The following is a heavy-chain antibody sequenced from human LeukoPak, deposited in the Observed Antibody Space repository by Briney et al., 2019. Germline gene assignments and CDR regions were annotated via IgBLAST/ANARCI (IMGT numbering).Heavy chain of an antibody. J-gene: IGHJ5*02. CDR1: GYSISSGYY. Sequence: SETLSLTCAVSGYSISSGYYWGWFRQPPAKGLVWIGSIYHSGSTYYNPSLKSRVPISVDTSENQFSLKLSSVTAADTAVYYCARSTTVRNRWVDPWGQGTLVTVSS. CDR3: ARSTTVRNRWVDP. D-gene: IGHD2-2*01. V-gene: IGHV4-38-2*01. CDR2: IYHSGST.